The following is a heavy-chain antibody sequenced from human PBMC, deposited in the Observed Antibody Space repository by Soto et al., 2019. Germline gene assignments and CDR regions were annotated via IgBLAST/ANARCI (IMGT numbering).Heavy chain of an antibody. J-gene: IGHJ4*02. CDR1: GFPFSNYW. CDR3: ARDSRDSKYAYWDY. CDR2: IKQDESEK. V-gene: IGHV3-7*01. D-gene: IGHD4-4*01. Sequence: GGSLRLSCAASGFPFSNYWMSWVREAPGKGLEWVANIKQDESEKYYVDSVKGRFTISRDNAKNSLYLQMSSLRAEDTAVYYCARDSRDSKYAYWDYWGQGTLVTVSS.